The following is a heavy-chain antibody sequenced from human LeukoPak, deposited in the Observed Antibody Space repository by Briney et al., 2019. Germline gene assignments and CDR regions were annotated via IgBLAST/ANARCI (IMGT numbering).Heavy chain of an antibody. V-gene: IGHV3-23*01. Sequence: GGSLRLSCAASGFTFSSYAMSWVRQAPGKGLERVSAISGSGGSTYYADSVKGRFTISRDNSKNTLYLQMNSLRAEDTAVYYCAKATSEMATIPSYFDYWGQGTLVTVSS. J-gene: IGHJ4*02. CDR2: ISGSGGST. CDR3: AKATSEMATIPSYFDY. CDR1: GFTFSSYA. D-gene: IGHD5-24*01.